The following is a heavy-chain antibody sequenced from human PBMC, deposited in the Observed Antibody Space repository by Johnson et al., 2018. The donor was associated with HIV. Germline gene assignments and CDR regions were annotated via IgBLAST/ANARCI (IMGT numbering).Heavy chain of an antibody. Sequence: QLVESGGDVVQPGRSLRLSCAASGFTLSSYGMNWVRQAPGKGLEWVAFIRFDGSNKYYADSVKGRFAISRDNAKNSLYLQMNSLRAEDTAVYYCARAVGAGGIWGQGTMVTVSS. V-gene: IGHV3-33*08. CDR1: GFTLSSYG. CDR2: IRFDGSNK. J-gene: IGHJ3*02. CDR3: ARAVGAGGI. D-gene: IGHD1-26*01.